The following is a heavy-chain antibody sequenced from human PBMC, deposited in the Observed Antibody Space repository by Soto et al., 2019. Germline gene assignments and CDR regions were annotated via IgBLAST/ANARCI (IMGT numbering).Heavy chain of an antibody. Sequence: PSETLCLTCAVSSGSIRSNDWWSWVRQSPGKGLEWIGEIYHSGRTNYNPSLKSRVNMSVDKSKNQFSLKLTSVTAADTAVYYCARDVAVRGTSYFENWGQGALVTVSS. CDR3: ARDVAVRGTSYFEN. V-gene: IGHV4-4*02. D-gene: IGHD6-19*01. CDR1: SGSIRSNDW. CDR2: IYHSGRT. J-gene: IGHJ4*02.